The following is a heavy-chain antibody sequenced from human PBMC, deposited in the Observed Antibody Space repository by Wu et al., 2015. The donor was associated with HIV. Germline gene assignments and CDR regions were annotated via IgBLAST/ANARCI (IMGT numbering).Heavy chain of an antibody. CDR1: GYTFIDYY. CDR2: INPNHGGT. V-gene: IGHV1-2*02. CDR3: ARDRLRAMNMVTTEFFIF. D-gene: IGHD4-17*01. Sequence: QVQLVQSGTELKKPGASVKVSCKTSGYTFIDYYIHWVRQAPGQGLEWLGWINPNHGGTLYAQKFEGRVTMTRDTSTRTAYLEFRSLRFDDTAIYYCARDRLRAMNMVTTEFFIFGVQGTRVTVSS. J-gene: IGHJ3*01.